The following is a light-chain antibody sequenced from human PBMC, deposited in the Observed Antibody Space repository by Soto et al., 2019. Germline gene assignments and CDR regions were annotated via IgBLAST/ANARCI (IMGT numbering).Light chain of an antibody. Sequence: IVLAQSPGTLSLSPLEIATLSFMASQSVSSSFLAWYQQKAGQAPRLLIYGASGRATGIPDRFSGSGSGTDYTLTISSLQTEDFATYYCQQSYRTPTFGQGTRLEIK. CDR1: QSVSSSF. V-gene: IGKV3-20*01. CDR3: QQSYRTPT. CDR2: GAS. J-gene: IGKJ5*01.